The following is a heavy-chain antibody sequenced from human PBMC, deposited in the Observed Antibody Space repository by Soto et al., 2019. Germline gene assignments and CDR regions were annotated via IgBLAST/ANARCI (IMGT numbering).Heavy chain of an antibody. D-gene: IGHD2-2*02. CDR3: ARPDCSGTSCYNGVAFDI. Sequence: PGESLKISCKGSGYSFTNYWFTWVRQMPGKGLERMGRIDPSDSYTNYSPSFQGHVTISADKSISTAYLQWSSLKASDPVMYYCARPDCSGTSCYNGVAFDIWGQGTMVTVSS. CDR1: GYSFTNYW. CDR2: IDPSDSYT. V-gene: IGHV5-10-1*01. J-gene: IGHJ3*02.